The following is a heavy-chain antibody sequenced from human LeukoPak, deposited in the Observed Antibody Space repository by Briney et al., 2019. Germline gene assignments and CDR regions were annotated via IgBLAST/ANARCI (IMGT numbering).Heavy chain of an antibody. V-gene: IGHV3-48*01. CDR3: AKVPRQHDNWFDP. CDR1: GFTFSSYY. CDR2: ISSGSTII. J-gene: IGHJ5*02. Sequence: GGFLRLSCAASGFTFSSYYMSWVRQAPGKGLEWVSYISSGSTIIHYADSVKGRFTISRDDAKNSLYLQMNSLRAEDTAVYYCAKVPRQHDNWFDPWGQGTLVTVSS. D-gene: IGHD6-13*01.